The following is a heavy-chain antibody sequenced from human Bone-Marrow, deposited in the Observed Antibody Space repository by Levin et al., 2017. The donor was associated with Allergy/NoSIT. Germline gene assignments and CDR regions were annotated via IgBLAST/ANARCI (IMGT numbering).Heavy chain of an antibody. CDR3: ARAGSAWATFFFDH. Sequence: GASVKVSCKASGYTFTGFHIHWVRQAPGQGPKWMGWINPNGGATNYAQNFQGRVTLTRDTYSTTVFLDLNGLQSDDTAVYYCARAGSAWATFFFDHWGQGTLVTVSS. CDR1: GYTFTGFH. J-gene: IGHJ4*02. V-gene: IGHV1-2*02. CDR2: INPNGGAT. D-gene: IGHD6-19*01.